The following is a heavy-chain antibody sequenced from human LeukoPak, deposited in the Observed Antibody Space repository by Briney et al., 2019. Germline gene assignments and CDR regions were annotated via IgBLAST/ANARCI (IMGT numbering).Heavy chain of an antibody. CDR2: ISSSGSTI. CDR1: GFTFSSYV. J-gene: IGHJ4*02. CDR3: ARVHYNTAMVDIDY. D-gene: IGHD5-18*01. Sequence: GGSLRLSCAASGFTFSSYVMHWVRQAPGKGLEWISYISSSGSTIYSADSVKGRFTISRDNAKNSLYLQMNSLRAEDTAVYYCARVHYNTAMVDIDYWGQGTLVTVSS. V-gene: IGHV3-48*03.